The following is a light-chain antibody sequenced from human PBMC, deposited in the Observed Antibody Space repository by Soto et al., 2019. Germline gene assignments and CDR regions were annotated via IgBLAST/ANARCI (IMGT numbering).Light chain of an antibody. CDR2: DAS. J-gene: IGKJ4*01. V-gene: IGKV1-5*01. CDR1: QSISSW. Sequence: DIQMTQSPSTLSASVGDRVTIACRASQSISSWLAWYQQKPGKAPKLLIYDASSLESGVPSRFSGSGSGSDFTLTINTLQPEDFATYFCQQSYSAPLTFGGGTKVDIK. CDR3: QQSYSAPLT.